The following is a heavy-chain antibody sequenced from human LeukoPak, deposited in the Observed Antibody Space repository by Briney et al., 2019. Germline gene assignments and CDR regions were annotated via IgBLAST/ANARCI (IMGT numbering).Heavy chain of an antibody. D-gene: IGHD6-13*01. CDR3: AKLRYSSSWYGYYFDY. V-gene: IGHV3-9*01. Sequence: GGSLRLSCAASGFTFDDYAMHWVRQAPGKGLEWVSGISWNSGNIAYADSVKGRFTISRDNAKNSLYLQMNSLRAEDTALYYCAKLRYSSSWYGYYFDYWGQGTLVTVSS. CDR1: GFTFDDYA. CDR2: ISWNSGNI. J-gene: IGHJ4*02.